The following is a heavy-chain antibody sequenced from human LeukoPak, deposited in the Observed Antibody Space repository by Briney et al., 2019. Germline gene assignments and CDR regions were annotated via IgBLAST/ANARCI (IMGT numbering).Heavy chain of an antibody. D-gene: IGHD1-14*01. CDR1: GFTFSSYG. CDR2: IKSKTDGGTT. CDR3: TTAYRTGAFDI. V-gene: IGHV3-15*01. Sequence: GGSLRLSCAASGFTFSSYGMSWVRQAPGKGLEWVGRIKSKTDGGTTDYAAPVKGRFTISRDDSKNTLYLQMNSLKTEDTAVYYCTTAYRTGAFDIWGQGTMVTVSS. J-gene: IGHJ3*02.